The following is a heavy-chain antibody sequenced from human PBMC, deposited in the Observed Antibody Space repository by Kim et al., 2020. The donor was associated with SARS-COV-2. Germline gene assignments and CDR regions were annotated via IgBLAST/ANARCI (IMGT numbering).Heavy chain of an antibody. CDR3: AKVRYYGSGSYYKGVFDS. J-gene: IGHJ3*02. D-gene: IGHD3-10*01. V-gene: IGHV3-9*01. CDR2: ISWNSGSI. CDR1: GFTFDDYA. Sequence: GGSLRLSCAASGFTFDDYAMHWVRQAPGKGLEWVSGISWNSGSISYADSVKGRLTISSDNAKNSLYLQMNSLRAEDTAFYYCAKVRYYGSGSYYKGVFDSWGHWKMVTVSS.